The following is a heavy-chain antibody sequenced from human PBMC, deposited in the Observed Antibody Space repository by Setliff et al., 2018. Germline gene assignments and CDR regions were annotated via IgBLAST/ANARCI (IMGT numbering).Heavy chain of an antibody. D-gene: IGHD3-10*01. V-gene: IGHV3-11*01. CDR1: GFTLSDYH. CDR3: ARDLMYYYGSGSYYGPYGAFDI. J-gene: IGHJ3*02. Sequence: GGSLRLSCAASGFTLSDYHMTWIRQAPGKGLEWISYISSSGNSIYYADSMKGRFTIARDNAKKSLYLQMNSLRAEDTAVYYCARDLMYYYGSGSYYGPYGAFDIWGQGTMVTVSS. CDR2: ISSSGNSI.